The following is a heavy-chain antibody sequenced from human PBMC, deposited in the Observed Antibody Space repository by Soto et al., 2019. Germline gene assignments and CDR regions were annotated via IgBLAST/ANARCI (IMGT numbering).Heavy chain of an antibody. J-gene: IGHJ6*02. CDR3: ARWGDWKRMDV. Sequence: LRLSCAASGFNFGSHGMRWVRQAPGKRLEWVAVIWYDGSNQIYADSVKGRFTITRDNSKSTLYLQMNSLRVDDTAVYYCARWGDWKRMDVWGQGTTVTVSS. CDR1: GFNFGSHG. V-gene: IGHV3-33*01. CDR2: IWYDGSNQ. D-gene: IGHD2-21*02.